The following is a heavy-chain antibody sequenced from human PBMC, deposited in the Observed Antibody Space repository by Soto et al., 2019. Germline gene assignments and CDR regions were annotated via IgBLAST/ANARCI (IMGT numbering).Heavy chain of an antibody. CDR1: GYTFTSYA. J-gene: IGHJ4*02. Sequence: ASVKVSCKASGYTFTSYAMHWVRQAPGQRLEWMGWINAGNGNTKYSQKFQGRVTITRDTSASTAYMELSSLRSEDTAVYYCAGDGYYHGSGSYPPDYWGQGTLVTVAS. CDR3: AGDGYYHGSGSYPPDY. CDR2: INAGNGNT. V-gene: IGHV1-3*01. D-gene: IGHD3-10*01.